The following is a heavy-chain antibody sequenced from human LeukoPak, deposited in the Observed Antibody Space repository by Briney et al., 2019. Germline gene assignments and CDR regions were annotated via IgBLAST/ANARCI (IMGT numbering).Heavy chain of an antibody. CDR2: IFYSGGT. Sequence: SETLSLTCTVSGGSINTPNYYWGWIRQTPGKGLEWIGNIFYSGGTYYSPSLTSRVTISLDTSRNQFSLKLNSVTAADTAVYYCAGSLWLNYFDYWGQGTLVTVSS. V-gene: IGHV4-39*07. J-gene: IGHJ4*02. D-gene: IGHD5-18*01. CDR3: AGSLWLNYFDY. CDR1: GGSINTPNYY.